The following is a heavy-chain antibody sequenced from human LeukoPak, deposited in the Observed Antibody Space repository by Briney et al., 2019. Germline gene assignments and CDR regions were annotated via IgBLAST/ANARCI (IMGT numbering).Heavy chain of an antibody. CDR3: ARGGDASYYYDSAAFARFDN. CDR2: IYSGDTT. CDR1: AFTFSSYA. V-gene: IGHV3-66*01. J-gene: IGHJ4*02. Sequence: GGSLRLSCAASAFTFSSYAMTWVRQAPGKGLEWVSVIYSGDTTYYADSVKGRFTISRDNSKNTLYLQMNSLRAEDTAMYYCARGGDASYYYDSAAFARFDNWGQGTLVTVSS. D-gene: IGHD3-22*01.